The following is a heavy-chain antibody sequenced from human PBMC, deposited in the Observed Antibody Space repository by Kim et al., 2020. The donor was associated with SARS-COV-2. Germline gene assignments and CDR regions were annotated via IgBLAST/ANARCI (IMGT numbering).Heavy chain of an antibody. J-gene: IGHJ3*02. D-gene: IGHD2-2*01. Sequence: SETLSLTCTVSGGSISSYYWSWIRQPPGKGLEWIGYIYYSGSTNYNPSLKSRVTISVDTSKNQFSLKLSSVTAADTAVYYCATVSCSSTSCNNDAFDIWGQGTMVTVSS. CDR3: ATVSCSSTSCNNDAFDI. CDR1: GGSISSYY. CDR2: IYYSGST. V-gene: IGHV4-59*01.